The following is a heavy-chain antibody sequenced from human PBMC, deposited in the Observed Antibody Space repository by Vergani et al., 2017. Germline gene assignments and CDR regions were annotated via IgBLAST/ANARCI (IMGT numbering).Heavy chain of an antibody. CDR3: ARSIGYCTSGSCRPYYFDL. CDR1: GYIFKNYY. J-gene: IGHJ4*02. V-gene: IGHV1-46*02. Sequence: QVQLVQSGAAVKKPGASAKVSCTASGYIFKNYYMHWLRLAPGQGFQWMGVVNFVTGAATSPQKFEGRITMTRDTSTATFYMDLSSLKYEDTAIYYCARSIGYCTSGSCRPYYFDLLVQGTLVTVSS. CDR2: VNFVTGAA. D-gene: IGHD2-15*01.